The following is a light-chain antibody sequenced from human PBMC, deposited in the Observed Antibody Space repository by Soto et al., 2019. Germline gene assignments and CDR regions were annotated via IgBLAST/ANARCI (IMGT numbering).Light chain of an antibody. V-gene: IGKV3-20*01. CDR3: QQYDSSPYT. CDR2: GIS. CDR1: QSISNSY. Sequence: EIVLTQSPGTLSLSPGERATLSCRASQSISNSYLAWYQQKPGQAPRLVIHGISTRATGVPDRFSGGGSGTDLSLTISRLEPEDFAVYYCQQYDSSPYTFGQGTKLEIK. J-gene: IGKJ2*01.